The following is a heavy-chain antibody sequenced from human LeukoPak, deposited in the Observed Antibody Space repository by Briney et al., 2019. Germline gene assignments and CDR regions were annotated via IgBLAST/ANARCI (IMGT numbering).Heavy chain of an antibody. J-gene: IGHJ4*02. CDR3: ARLGIYDGNSYGSF. CDR1: GYTFTSYD. D-gene: IGHD5-18*01. V-gene: IGHV1-8*01. Sequence: GASVKVSCKASGYTFTSYDINWVRQATGQGLEWMGWMNPNSGNTGYAQKFRGRVTMTRDTSISTAYMELSSLTSEDTAVYYCARLGIYDGNSYGSFWGQGTLVTVSS. CDR2: MNPNSGNT.